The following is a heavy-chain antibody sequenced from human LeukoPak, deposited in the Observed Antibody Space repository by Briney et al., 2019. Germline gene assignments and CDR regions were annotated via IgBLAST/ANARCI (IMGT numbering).Heavy chain of an antibody. V-gene: IGHV1-2*02. Sequence: ASVKVSCKASGYTFTGYYMHWVRQAPGQGLEWMGWINPNSGGTNYAQKFQGRVTMTRDTSISTAYMELSRLRSDDTAVYYCARLSHYYDSSGRPNYYYYYGMDVWGQGTTVTVSS. D-gene: IGHD3-22*01. CDR2: INPNSGGT. CDR3: ARLSHYYDSSGRPNYYYYYGMDV. J-gene: IGHJ6*02. CDR1: GYTFTGYY.